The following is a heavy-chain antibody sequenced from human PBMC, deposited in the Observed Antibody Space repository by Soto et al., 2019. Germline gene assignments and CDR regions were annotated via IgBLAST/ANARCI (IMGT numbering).Heavy chain of an antibody. CDR2: TYYRSKWYS. CDR3: ARGSYYSGWV. D-gene: IGHD6-19*01. J-gene: IGHJ4*02. V-gene: IGHV6-1*01. Sequence: SQTLSLTCAISVDSVSSNSAAWSCIRQSPSRGLEWLGRTYYRSKWYSDYAVSVKSRITINPDTSKNQFSLQLNSVTPEDTAVYYCARGSYYSGWVWGQGTLVTVSS. CDR1: VDSVSSNSAA.